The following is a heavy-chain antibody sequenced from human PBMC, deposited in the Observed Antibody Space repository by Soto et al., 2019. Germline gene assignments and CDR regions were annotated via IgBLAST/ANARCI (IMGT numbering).Heavy chain of an antibody. J-gene: IGHJ6*02. CDR1: GGSTSSYY. V-gene: IGHV4-4*07. D-gene: IGHD6-13*01. Sequence: SETLSLTCTVSGGSTSSYYWSWIRQPAGKGLEWIGRIYTSGGTNYNPSLKSRVTMSIDTSKKRFSLKLSSVTAADTAVYYCARGAAAGADYGMDVWGQGTTVTVSS. CDR3: ARGAAAGADYGMDV. CDR2: IYTSGGT.